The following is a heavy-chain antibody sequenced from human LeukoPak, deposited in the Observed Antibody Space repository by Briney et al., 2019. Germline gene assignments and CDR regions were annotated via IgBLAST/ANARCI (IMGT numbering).Heavy chain of an antibody. CDR2: INGGGGIT. V-gene: IGHV3-23*01. J-gene: IGHJ4*02. Sequence: GGSLRHAFAASEFTFGNYWSSSVRQAPGKGLDWVSSINGGGGITYYADAVKRRFTIYRDNSKNTLYLQMSRLRAEDTAVYYCAKIGANVDFWGQGTLVTVSS. CDR3: AKIGANVDF. CDR1: EFTFGNYW. D-gene: IGHD4/OR15-4a*01.